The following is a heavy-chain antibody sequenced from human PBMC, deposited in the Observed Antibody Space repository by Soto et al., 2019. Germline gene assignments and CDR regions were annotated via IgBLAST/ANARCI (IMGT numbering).Heavy chain of an antibody. D-gene: IGHD6-19*01. CDR2: IYHSGST. CDR1: GGSISSSNW. J-gene: IGHJ5*02. Sequence: SETLSLTCAVSGGSISSSNWWSWVRQPPGKGLEWIGEIYHSGSTNYNPSLKSRVTISVDKSKNQFSLKLSSVTAADTAVYYCARRTAVAGTPRWFDPWGQGTLVTVSS. V-gene: IGHV4-4*02. CDR3: ARRTAVAGTPRWFDP.